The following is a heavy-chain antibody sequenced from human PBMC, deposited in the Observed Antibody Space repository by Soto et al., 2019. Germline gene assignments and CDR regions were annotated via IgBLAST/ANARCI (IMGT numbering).Heavy chain of an antibody. CDR1: GFTFSSYG. D-gene: IGHD2-8*01. CDR2: ISYDGSNK. Sequence: PGGSLRLSCAASGFTFSSYGMHWVRQAPGKGLEWVAVISYDGSNKYYADSVKGRFTISRDNSKNTLYLQMNSLRAEDTAVYYCAKDRGYCTNGVCLGYYYYGMDVWGQGTTVTVSS. CDR3: AKDRGYCTNGVCLGYYYYGMDV. V-gene: IGHV3-30*18. J-gene: IGHJ6*02.